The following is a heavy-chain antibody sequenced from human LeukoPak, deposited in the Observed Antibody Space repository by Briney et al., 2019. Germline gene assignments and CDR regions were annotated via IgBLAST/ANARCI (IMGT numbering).Heavy chain of an antibody. CDR2: ISAYNGNT. Sequence: ASVKVSCKASGYTFTSCGISWVRQAPGQGLEWMGWISAYNGNTNYAQKLQGRVTMTTDTSTSTAYMELRSLRSDDTAVYYCARALDYYGSGSYIDYWGQGTLVTVSS. V-gene: IGHV1-18*01. CDR3: ARALDYYGSGSYIDY. D-gene: IGHD3-10*01. J-gene: IGHJ4*02. CDR1: GYTFTSCG.